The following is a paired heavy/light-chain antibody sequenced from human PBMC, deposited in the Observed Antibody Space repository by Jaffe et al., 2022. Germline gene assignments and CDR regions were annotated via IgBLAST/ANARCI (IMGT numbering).Light chain of an antibody. CDR2: WAS. V-gene: IGKV4-1*01. CDR3: QQYYSTPFT. CDR1: QSVLYSSNNENY. Sequence: DIVMTQSPDSLAVSLGGRATINCKSSQSVLYSSNNENYLAWYQQKPGQPPKLLIYWASIRESGVPDRFSGSGSGTDFTLTISSLQAEDVAVYYCQQYYSTPFTFGPGTRLEIK. J-gene: IGKJ5*01.
Heavy chain of an antibody. Sequence: QVQLQASGPGLVKPSETLSLTCTVSGGSISSDYWSWFRHFPGKGLEWIGYIYYSGSTIYNPSLKSRVTISVDMSKNQFSLKMSSVTAADTAVYYCARVKDNNNYADNWGQGTLVTVSS. CDR3: ARVKDNNNYADN. J-gene: IGHJ4*02. CDR2: IYYSGST. D-gene: IGHD4-4*01. CDR1: GGSISSDY. V-gene: IGHV4-59*01.